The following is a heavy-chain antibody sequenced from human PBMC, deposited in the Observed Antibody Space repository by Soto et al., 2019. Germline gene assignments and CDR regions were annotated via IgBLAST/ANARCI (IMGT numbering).Heavy chain of an antibody. CDR3: ARDRDYVSPFFDY. V-gene: IGHV3-11*01. CDR1: GFTFSDYY. Sequence: GGSLRLSCAASGFTFSDYYMSWIRQAPGKGLEWVSYISSSGSTIYYADSVKGRFTISRDNAKNSLYLQMNSLRAEDTAVYYCARDRDYVSPFFDYWGQGTLVTVSS. CDR2: ISSSGSTI. J-gene: IGHJ4*02. D-gene: IGHD4-17*01.